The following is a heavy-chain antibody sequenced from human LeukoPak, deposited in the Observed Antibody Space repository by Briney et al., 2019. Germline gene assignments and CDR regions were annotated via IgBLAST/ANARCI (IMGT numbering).Heavy chain of an antibody. CDR3: ARDKYTGYETFDY. J-gene: IGHJ4*02. CDR1: GYTFTGYY. V-gene: IGHV1-2*02. Sequence: ASVKVSCKASGYTFTGYYIHWVRQAPGQGLEWMGWINPNNGGTNYAQKFQGRVTMTRDTSISTAYMELNRLTSDDTAVYYCARDKYTGYETFDYWGQGPPVTVSS. CDR2: INPNNGGT. D-gene: IGHD5-12*01.